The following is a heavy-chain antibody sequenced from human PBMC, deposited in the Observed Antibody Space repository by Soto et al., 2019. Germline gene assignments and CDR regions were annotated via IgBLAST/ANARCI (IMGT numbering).Heavy chain of an antibody. J-gene: IGHJ4*02. Sequence: EVQLLESGGGLVQPGGSLSLPCPASGITFSSFAMSWVRQAPGKGREWVFAFSGGGGTTYYADSVKGRFTISRDNSKNTLYLRMNSLRAADTAVYYCAKVTSFDFWGQGTLVTVSS. CDR2: FSGGGGTT. D-gene: IGHD3-10*01. CDR1: GITFSSFA. CDR3: AKVTSFDF. V-gene: IGHV3-23*01.